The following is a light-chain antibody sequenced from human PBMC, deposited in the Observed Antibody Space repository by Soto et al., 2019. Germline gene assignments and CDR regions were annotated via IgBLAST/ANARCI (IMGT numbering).Light chain of an antibody. CDR2: AAS. CDR3: QQNYSTPRT. J-gene: IGKJ1*01. V-gene: IGKV1-39*01. Sequence: DIQMTQSPSSLSASVGDRVTITCRASQSISSYLNWYQQKPGKAPKLLIYAASSLQSGVPSRFSGSGSGTEFPLTISSLQPEDFAAYYCQQNYSTPRTFGQGTKVEIK. CDR1: QSISSY.